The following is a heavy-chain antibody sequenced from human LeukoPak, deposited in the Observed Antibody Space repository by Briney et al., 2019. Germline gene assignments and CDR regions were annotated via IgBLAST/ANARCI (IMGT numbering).Heavy chain of an antibody. D-gene: IGHD4-23*01. J-gene: IGHJ4*02. CDR1: GYTFTGYH. Sequence: GASVKVSCKASGYTFTGYHMHWVRQAPGQGLEWMGRINPNTGDKNFAQNFQGRVNMTRVTAITTAYMEPSRLRSDDTAVYYCASSGGNSVHYFDYWGQGTLVTVSS. CDR3: ASSGGNSVHYFDY. CDR2: INPNTGDK. V-gene: IGHV1-2*02.